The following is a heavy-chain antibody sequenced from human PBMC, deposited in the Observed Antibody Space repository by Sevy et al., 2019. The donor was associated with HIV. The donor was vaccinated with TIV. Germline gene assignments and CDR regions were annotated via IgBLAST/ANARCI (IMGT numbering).Heavy chain of an antibody. Sequence: GGSLRLSCAAPGLFFSAYWMTWVRQVPGKGLEWVANINEDGSQINYVHSVRGRFTISRDNTKNSLYLQMNSLRVEDSATYYCVKAIYKDYSAWGQGTLVTVSS. V-gene: IGHV3-7*03. J-gene: IGHJ4*02. CDR1: GLFFSAYW. D-gene: IGHD2-15*01. CDR3: VKAIYKDYSA. CDR2: INEDGSQI.